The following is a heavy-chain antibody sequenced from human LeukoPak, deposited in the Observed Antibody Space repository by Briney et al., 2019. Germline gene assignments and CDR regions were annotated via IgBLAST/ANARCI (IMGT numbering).Heavy chain of an antibody. V-gene: IGHV3-48*04. J-gene: IGHJ4*02. Sequence: GSLSLSCAASGFSFGSYGLSWVRQAPGKGLQWISYIIGYSGPAYYADSVEGRFTISRDNAKNSVFLQMNSVRAEDTAVYYCARDLDTGNYFFAYWGQGTPVIVSS. CDR2: IIGYSGPA. D-gene: IGHD3-9*01. CDR1: GFSFGSYG. CDR3: ARDLDTGNYFFAY.